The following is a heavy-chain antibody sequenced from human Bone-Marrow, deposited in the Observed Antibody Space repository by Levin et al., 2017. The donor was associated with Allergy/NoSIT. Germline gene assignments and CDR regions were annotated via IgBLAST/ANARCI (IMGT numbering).Heavy chain of an antibody. CDR2: IYHSGST. CDR1: GGSISSSNW. Sequence: SETLSLTCAVSGGSISSSNWWSWVRQPPGKGLEWIGEIYHSGSTNYNPSLKSRVTISVDKSKNQFSLKLSSVTAADTAVYYCARVAGPYDFWAGYFDYWGQGTLVTVSS. V-gene: IGHV4-4*02. D-gene: IGHD3-3*01. J-gene: IGHJ4*02. CDR3: ARVAGPYDFWAGYFDY.